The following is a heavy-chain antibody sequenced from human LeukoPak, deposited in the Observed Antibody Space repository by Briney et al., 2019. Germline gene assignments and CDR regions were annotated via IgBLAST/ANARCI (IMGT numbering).Heavy chain of an antibody. Sequence: SETLSLTCTVSGGSLSSYYWSWIRQPAGKGLEWIGRIYTTGSTYYNPSLRSRVTMSVDTSKNQFSLKVSSVTAADTAVYYCASDSSGWYGYFQHWGQGTVVTVSS. CDR3: ASDSSGWYGYFQH. CDR2: IYTTGST. D-gene: IGHD6-19*01. CDR1: GGSLSSYY. J-gene: IGHJ1*01. V-gene: IGHV4-4*07.